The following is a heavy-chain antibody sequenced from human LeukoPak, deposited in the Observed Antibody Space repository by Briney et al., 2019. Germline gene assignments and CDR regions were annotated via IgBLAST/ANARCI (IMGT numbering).Heavy chain of an antibody. CDR3: ARDRSYMISGAFDI. D-gene: IGHD3/OR15-3a*01. Sequence: GGSLRLSCAASGFTVSSNYMSWVRQAPGKGLEWVSVIYSGGSTYYADSVKGRFTISRDNSKNTLYLQMNSLRAEDTAVYYCARDRSYMISGAFDIWGQGTMVTVSS. CDR1: GFTVSSNY. J-gene: IGHJ3*02. CDR2: IYSGGST. V-gene: IGHV3-53*01.